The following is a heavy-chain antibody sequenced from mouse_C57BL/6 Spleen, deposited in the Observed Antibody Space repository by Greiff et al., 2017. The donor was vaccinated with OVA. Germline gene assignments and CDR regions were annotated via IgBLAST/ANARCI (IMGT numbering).Heavy chain of an antibody. CDR2: IDPEDGDT. CDR3: TRLYDGYSARYFDV. V-gene: IGHV14-1*01. J-gene: IGHJ1*03. Sequence: DVQLQESGAELVRPGASVKLSCTASGFNIKDYYMHWVKQRPEQGLEWIGRIDPEDGDTEYAPKFQGKATMTADTSSNTAYLQLSSLTSEDTAVYYCTRLYDGYSARYFDVWGTGTTVTVSS. CDR1: GFNIKDYY. D-gene: IGHD2-3*01.